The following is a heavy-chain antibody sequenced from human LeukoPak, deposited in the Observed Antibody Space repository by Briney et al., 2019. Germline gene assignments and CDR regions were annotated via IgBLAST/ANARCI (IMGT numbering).Heavy chain of an antibody. CDR2: ISAYNGTT. J-gene: IGHJ5*02. Sequence: ASVKVSCKSSGYTFTSHGISWVRQAPAQGLAWMGWISAYNGTTNYARKLQDRVTMNTDTSTRKADMHLKRLTSNDRAVHNLSRGIYSRIGVRDLFDPCGQGTLVTVSS. CDR3: SRGIYSRIGVRDLFDP. CDR1: GYTFTSHG. V-gene: IGHV1-18*01. D-gene: IGHD5-18*01.